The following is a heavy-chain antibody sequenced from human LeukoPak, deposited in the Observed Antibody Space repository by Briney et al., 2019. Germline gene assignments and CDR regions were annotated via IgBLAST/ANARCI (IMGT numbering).Heavy chain of an antibody. V-gene: IGHV1-69*04. CDR1: GGTFSSYA. J-gene: IGHJ4*02. CDR3: ARERVSDYYDSSGYSYYFDY. CDR2: IIPILGIA. Sequence: GSSVKVSCKASGGTFSSYAICWVRQAPGQGLEWMGGIIPILGIANYAQKFQGRVTITADKSTSTAYMELSSLRSEDTAVYYCARERVSDYYDSSGYSYYFDYWGQGTLVTVSS. D-gene: IGHD3-22*01.